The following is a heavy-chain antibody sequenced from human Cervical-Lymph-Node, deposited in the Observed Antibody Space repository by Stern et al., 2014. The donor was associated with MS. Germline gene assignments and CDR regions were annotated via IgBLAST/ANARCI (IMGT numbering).Heavy chain of an antibody. CDR3: ALSSDTSVRWYSLGYDL. V-gene: IGHV1-69*01. CDR1: GGTFSKFP. CDR2: ILTVFVTL. J-gene: IGHJ5*02. Sequence: QVQLVESGAEVTKPGSSVKVSCKASGGTFSKFPSSWVRQAPGQGLEWMGGILTVFVTLTYAEEVMGRVTITAYVATSTLYMELSSLRSDDTAVYYCALSSDTSVRWYSLGYDLWGQGTLVTVSS. D-gene: IGHD6-13*01.